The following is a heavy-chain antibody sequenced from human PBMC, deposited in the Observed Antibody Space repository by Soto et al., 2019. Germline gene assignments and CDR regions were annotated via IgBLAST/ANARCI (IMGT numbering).Heavy chain of an antibody. D-gene: IGHD4-17*01. CDR2: ISGSGGST. CDR1: GFTFNNYA. CDR3: AKPDYAYYYYYYGMDV. V-gene: IGHV3-23*01. J-gene: IGHJ6*02. Sequence: PGGSLRLSCAASGFTFNNYAMSWVRQAPGKGLEWVSAISGSGGSTYYADSVKGRFTISRDNSKNTLYLQMNSLRAEDTAVYYCAKPDYAYYYYYYGMDVWGQGTTVTVSS.